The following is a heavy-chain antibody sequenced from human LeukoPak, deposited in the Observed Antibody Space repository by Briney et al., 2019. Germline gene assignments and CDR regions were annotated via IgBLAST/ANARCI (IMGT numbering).Heavy chain of an antibody. V-gene: IGHV1-69*05. CDR2: IIPIFGTA. CDR1: GGTFSSYA. J-gene: IGHJ6*03. D-gene: IGHD3-16*01. Sequence: VASVKVSCKASGGTFSSYAISWVRQAPGQGLEWMGGIIPIFGTANYAQKFQGRVTITTDESTSTAYMELSSLRSEDTAVYYCARDRLGEGHYYCYMDVWGKGTTVTVSS. CDR3: ARDRLGEGHYYCYMDV.